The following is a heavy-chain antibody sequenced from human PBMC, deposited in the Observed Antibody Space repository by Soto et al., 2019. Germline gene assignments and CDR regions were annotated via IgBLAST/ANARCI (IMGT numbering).Heavy chain of an antibody. D-gene: IGHD6-19*01. CDR2: IYYSGST. V-gene: IGHV4-59*08. CDR3: ASSSSGWCDSAFDI. J-gene: IGHJ3*02. CDR1: GGSISSYY. Sequence: QVQLQESGPGLVKPSETLSLTCTVSGGSISSYYWSWIRQPPGKGLEWIGYIYYSGSTNYNPSLKSRVTVSVDTSKTQFSVKLRSVTAADTAVYYCASSSSGWCDSAFDIWGQGTMVTVSS.